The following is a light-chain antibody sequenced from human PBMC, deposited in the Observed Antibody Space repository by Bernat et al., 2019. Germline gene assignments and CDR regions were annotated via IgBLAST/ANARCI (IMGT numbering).Light chain of an antibody. Sequence: QSALTQPASVSGSPGQSITISCTGTSSDVGGYNYVSWFQQHPVQAPKLMIYDVRNRPSGVSNRFSGSKSGNPASLTISGLQADDEADYYCSSYTGSNTYVFGTGTKVTVL. CDR1: SSDVGGYNY. CDR2: DVR. J-gene: IGLJ1*01. V-gene: IGLV2-14*03. CDR3: SSYTGSNTYV.